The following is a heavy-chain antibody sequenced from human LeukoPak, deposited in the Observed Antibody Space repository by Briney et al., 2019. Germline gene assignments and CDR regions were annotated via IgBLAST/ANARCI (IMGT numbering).Heavy chain of an antibody. J-gene: IGHJ3*02. CDR3: ARDGSAGSGRPDAFDI. CDR2: ISYDGSNK. V-gene: IGHV3-30*04. D-gene: IGHD1-26*01. Sequence: GGSLRLSCAASGFTFSSYAMHWVRQAPGKGLEWVAVISYDGSNKYYADSVKGRFTISRDNSKNTLYLQMNSLRAEDTAVYYCARDGSAGSGRPDAFDIWVQGTMVTVSS. CDR1: GFTFSSYA.